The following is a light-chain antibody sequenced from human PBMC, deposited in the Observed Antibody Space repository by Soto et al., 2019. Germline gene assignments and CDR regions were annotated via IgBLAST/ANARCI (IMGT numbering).Light chain of an antibody. Sequence: QTVVTQPPSASGTPGQRVTISCSGSSSNIGSNTVNWYQQFPGTAPKLLIYGNDQRPSGVPDRFSGSKSGTSASLAISGLQSEDVADYYCATWDDSLIGSVFGTGTKLTVL. CDR1: SSNIGSNT. CDR2: GND. CDR3: ATWDDSLIGSV. J-gene: IGLJ1*01. V-gene: IGLV1-44*01.